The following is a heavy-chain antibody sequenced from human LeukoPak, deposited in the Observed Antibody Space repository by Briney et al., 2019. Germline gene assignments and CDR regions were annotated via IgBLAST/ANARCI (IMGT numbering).Heavy chain of an antibody. CDR1: GFTFSSYA. Sequence: GGSLRLSCAASGFTFSSYAMSWVRQAPGKGLEWVANIKQDGSEKYYVDSVKGRFTISRDNSKNTLYLQMNSLRAEDTAVYYCARDGGSGFWNYFDYWGQGTLVTVSS. J-gene: IGHJ4*02. V-gene: IGHV3-7*01. CDR3: ARDGGSGFWNYFDY. CDR2: IKQDGSEK. D-gene: IGHD3-16*01.